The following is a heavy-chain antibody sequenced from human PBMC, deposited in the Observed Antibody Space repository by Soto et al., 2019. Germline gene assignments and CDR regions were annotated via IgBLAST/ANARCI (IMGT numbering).Heavy chain of an antibody. CDR3: AIDEVGLCTNGVCLDI. Sequence: QVQLVQSGAEVKKPGASVKVSCKASGYTFTSYYMHWVRQAPGQGLEWMGTINPCAGSTRHAQRFQGRVTMTRDTSTSRVHMELSSLISEDTAVYYCAIDEVGLCTNGVCLDIWCQGTMVTVSS. D-gene: IGHD2-8*01. V-gene: IGHV1-46*01. J-gene: IGHJ3*02. CDR1: GYTFTSYY. CDR2: INPCAGST.